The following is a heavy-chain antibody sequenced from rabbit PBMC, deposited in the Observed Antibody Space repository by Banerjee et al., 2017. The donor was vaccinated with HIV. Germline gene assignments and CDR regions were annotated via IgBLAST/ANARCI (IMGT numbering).Heavy chain of an antibody. CDR2: IYPGSSGST. V-gene: IGHV1S40*01. CDR3: ARDAGYDDYGYNL. CDR1: GFSFSSSYY. J-gene: IGHJ4*01. Sequence: QSLEESGGGLVQPEGSLTLTCTASGFSFSSSYYMCWVRQAPGKGLEWIACIYPGSSGSTYYASWAKGRFTISKTSSTTVTLQMTSLTAADTATYFCARDAGYDDYGYNLWGPGTLVTVS. D-gene: IGHD2-1*01.